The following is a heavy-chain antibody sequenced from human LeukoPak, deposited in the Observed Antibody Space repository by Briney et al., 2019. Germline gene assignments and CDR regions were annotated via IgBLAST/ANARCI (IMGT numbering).Heavy chain of an antibody. Sequence: ASVKVSCKASGGTFSSYAISWVRQAPGQGPEWMGRIIPILGIANYAQKFQGRVTITADKPTSTAYMELSSLRSEDTAVYYCARGAVVPATYYYGMDVWGQGTTVTVSS. CDR3: ARGAVVPATYYYGMDV. V-gene: IGHV1-69*04. CDR2: IIPILGIA. CDR1: GGTFSSYA. D-gene: IGHD2-2*01. J-gene: IGHJ6*02.